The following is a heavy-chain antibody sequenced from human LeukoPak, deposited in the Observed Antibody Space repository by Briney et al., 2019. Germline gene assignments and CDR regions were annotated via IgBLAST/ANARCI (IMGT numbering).Heavy chain of an antibody. J-gene: IGHJ4*02. V-gene: IGHV3-23*01. CDR3: AKVRTYYYDSSGYSSEEY. D-gene: IGHD3-22*01. Sequence: GGSPRLSFAASGFTFSNYAMSWVRQAPGKGLEWVSAISGSGGRTYYADSVKGRFTISRDKSKNTLYLQMNSLRAEDTAVYYCAKVRTYYYDSSGYSSEEYWGQGTLVTVSS. CDR1: GFTFSNYA. CDR2: ISGSGGRT.